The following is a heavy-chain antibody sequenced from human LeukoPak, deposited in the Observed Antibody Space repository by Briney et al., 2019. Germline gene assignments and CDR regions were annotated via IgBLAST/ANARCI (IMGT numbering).Heavy chain of an antibody. J-gene: IGHJ3*02. V-gene: IGHV3-23*01. D-gene: IGHD3-9*01. Sequence: GGSLRLSCAASGFTFSSYSMNWVRQAPGKGLEWVSAITGSGGRTYYADSVKGRFTISRDNSKNTLYLQMNSLRAEDTALYYCAKALTGYYIPDAFDIWGQGTMVTVSS. CDR3: AKALTGYYIPDAFDI. CDR2: ITGSGGRT. CDR1: GFTFSSYS.